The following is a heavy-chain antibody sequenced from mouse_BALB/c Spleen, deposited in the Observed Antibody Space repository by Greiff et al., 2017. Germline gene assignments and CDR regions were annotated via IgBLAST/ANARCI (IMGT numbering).Heavy chain of an antibody. CDR2: ISTYYGDA. CDR3: ARSGGSYYFDY. Sequence: QVQLKESGAELVRPGVSVKISCKGSGYTFTDYAMHWVKQSHAKSLEWIGVISTYYGDASYNQKFKGKATMTVDKSSSTAYMELARLTSEDSAIYYCARSGGSYYFDYWGQGTTLTVSS. J-gene: IGHJ2*01. V-gene: IGHV1S137*01. D-gene: IGHD1-1*02. CDR1: GYTFTDYA.